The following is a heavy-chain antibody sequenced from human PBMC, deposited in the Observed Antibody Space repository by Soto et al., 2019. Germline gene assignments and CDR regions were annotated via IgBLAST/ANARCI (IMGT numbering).Heavy chain of an antibody. V-gene: IGHV3-23*01. Sequence: EVQLLDSGGGLAQPGGSLRLSCAASGFTFSSYAMSWVRQAPGKGLEWVSAISGSAITTYYADSVKGRFTISRDNSKNTVYLQMNSLRAEDTAIYYCAKVIVARGGMDVWGRGTTVTVSS. D-gene: IGHD6-6*01. CDR1: GFTFSSYA. J-gene: IGHJ6*02. CDR2: ISGSAITT. CDR3: AKVIVARGGMDV.